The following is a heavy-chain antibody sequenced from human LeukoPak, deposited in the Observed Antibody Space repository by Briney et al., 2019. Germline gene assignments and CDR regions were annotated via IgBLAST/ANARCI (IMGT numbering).Heavy chain of an antibody. CDR2: ISNTGAST. J-gene: IGHJ4*02. CDR3: AKITNGDFDY. D-gene: IGHD2-8*01. V-gene: IGHV3-23*01. CDR1: GFTFSSYA. Sequence: WGSLRLSCAASGFTFSSYAMIWVRQAPGKGLEWVSAISNTGASTYYADSVKGRFTISRDNPKNTLYLKMNSLRADDTAVYYCAKITNGDFDYWGQGTLVTVSS.